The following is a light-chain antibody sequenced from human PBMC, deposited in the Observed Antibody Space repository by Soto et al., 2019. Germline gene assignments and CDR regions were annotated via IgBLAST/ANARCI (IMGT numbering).Light chain of an antibody. J-gene: IGLJ2*01. CDR3: SSYTGSSTYVV. CDR2: DVS. CDR1: SSDVGGYNY. Sequence: QSALTQPASVSGSPGQSITISCTGTSSDVGGYNYVSWYQQHPGQAPKLMIYDVSNRPSGVSTRFSGSNSGNTASLTISGPEVEDEADYYCSSYTGSSTYVVFGGGTKLTVL. V-gene: IGLV2-14*01.